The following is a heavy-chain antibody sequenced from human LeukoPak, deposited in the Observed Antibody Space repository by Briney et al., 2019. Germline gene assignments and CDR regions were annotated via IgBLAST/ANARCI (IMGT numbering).Heavy chain of an antibody. Sequence: GGSLRLSCAASGFTFSSYAMHWVRQAPGKGLEWVAVISYDGSNEYYADSVKGRFTISRDNSKNTLYLQMNSLRAEDTAVYYCARVGYSSSWFYYYYGMDVWGQGTTVTVSS. D-gene: IGHD6-13*01. CDR1: GFTFSSYA. CDR3: ARVGYSSSWFYYYYGMDV. J-gene: IGHJ6*02. V-gene: IGHV3-30*04. CDR2: ISYDGSNE.